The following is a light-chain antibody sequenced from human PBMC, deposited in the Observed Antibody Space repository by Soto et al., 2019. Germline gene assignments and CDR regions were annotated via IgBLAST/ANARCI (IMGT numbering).Light chain of an antibody. V-gene: IGKV3-20*01. Sequence: EIVLTQSPGTLSLSPGERATLSCRASQSVSSNYLAWCQQKPGQAPRLLSYAASSRAAGIPDRFSGSGSGTDFTLTISRLEPEDFAVYYCQQYGNSPWTFGQGTKVEI. J-gene: IGKJ1*01. CDR1: QSVSSNY. CDR3: QQYGNSPWT. CDR2: AAS.